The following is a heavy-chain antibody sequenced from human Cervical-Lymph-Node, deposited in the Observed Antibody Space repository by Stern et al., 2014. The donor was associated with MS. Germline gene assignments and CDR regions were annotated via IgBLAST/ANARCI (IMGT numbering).Heavy chain of an antibody. CDR2: FNPRDWET. J-gene: IGHJ4*02. CDR3: ATDRGVK. V-gene: IGHV1-24*01. CDR1: GHPLSELA. D-gene: IGHD3-10*01. Sequence: VQLVESGAEVKKPGASVTVSCNVSGHPLSELAMHWLRQLPTYGLEWLGQFNPRDWETVYAQRVQGRITMTEDTTTGTAYMTLTALTSDDTAVYYCATDRGVKWGQGTLVAVSS.